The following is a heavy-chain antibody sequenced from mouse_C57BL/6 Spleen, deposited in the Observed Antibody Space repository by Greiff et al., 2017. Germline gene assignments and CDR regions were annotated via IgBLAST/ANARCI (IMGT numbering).Heavy chain of an antibody. V-gene: IGHV1-50*01. J-gene: IGHJ2*01. D-gene: IGHD4-1*01. Sequence: QVQLKQPGAELVKPGASVKLSCKASGYTFTSYWMQWVKQRPGQGLEWIGEIDPSDSYTNYNQKFKGKATLTVDTSSSTAYMQLSSLTSEDSAVYYCARGAPSGTGVAFDYWGQGTTLTVSS. CDR3: ARGAPSGTGVAFDY. CDR2: IDPSDSYT. CDR1: GYTFTSYW.